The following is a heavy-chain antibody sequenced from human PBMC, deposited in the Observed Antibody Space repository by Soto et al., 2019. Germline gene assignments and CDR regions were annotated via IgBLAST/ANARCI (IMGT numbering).Heavy chain of an antibody. J-gene: IGHJ6*02. Sequence: QITLKESGPTLVKPTQTLTLTCTFSGFSLSTTGEGVGWIRQPPGKALEWLALIYWDDDKRYSPSLKSRLTITKDASKNLVVVTMANFDPVDTATYYCVQSRCGGVCLQSCSSHSYYGLDVWGEGTTVTVS. CDR2: IYWDDDK. V-gene: IGHV2-5*02. CDR3: VQSRCGGVCLQSCSSHSYYGLDV. CDR1: GFSLSTTGEG. D-gene: IGHD2-8*02.